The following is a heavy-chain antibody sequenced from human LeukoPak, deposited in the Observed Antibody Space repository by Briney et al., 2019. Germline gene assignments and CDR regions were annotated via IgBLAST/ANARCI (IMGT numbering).Heavy chain of an antibody. J-gene: IGHJ4*02. CDR1: GYTFTGYY. V-gene: IGHV1-69*05. CDR3: ASIDSSGYYPFDY. D-gene: IGHD3-22*01. CDR2: IIPIFGTA. Sequence: ASVKVSCKASGYTFTGYYMHWVRQAPGQGLEWMGGIIPIFGTANYAQKFQGRVTITTDESTSTAYMELSSLRSEDTAVYYCASIDSSGYYPFDYWGQGTLVTVSS.